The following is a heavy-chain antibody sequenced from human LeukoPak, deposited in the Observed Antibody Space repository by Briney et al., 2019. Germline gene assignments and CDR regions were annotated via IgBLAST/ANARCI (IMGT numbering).Heavy chain of an antibody. CDR3: AKERQAAAPIMDV. J-gene: IGHJ6*02. CDR1: GFTFSSYA. V-gene: IGHV3-30*18. CDR2: ISYDGSNK. Sequence: GGSLRLSCAASGFTFSSYAVSWVRQAPGKGLEWVAVISYDGSNKYYADSVKGRFTISRDNSKNTLYLQMNSLRAEDTAVYYCAKERQAAAPIMDVWGQGTTVTVSS. D-gene: IGHD6-25*01.